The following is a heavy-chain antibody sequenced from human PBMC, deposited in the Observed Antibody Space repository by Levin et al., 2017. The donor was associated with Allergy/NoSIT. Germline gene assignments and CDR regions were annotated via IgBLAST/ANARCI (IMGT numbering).Heavy chain of an antibody. Sequence: GGSLRLSCAASGFTFSDAWVNWVRQAPGKGLEWVGRIKRKTDGGTTDYAAPVKGRFTISRDDSKNTVYLQMSSLKTEDTAVYYCATDCAGSTSCYDLFHYWGQGTLVTVSS. CDR2: IKRKTDGGTT. CDR1: GFTFSDAW. J-gene: IGHJ4*02. V-gene: IGHV3-15*07. D-gene: IGHD2-2*01. CDR3: ATDCAGSTSCYDLFHY.